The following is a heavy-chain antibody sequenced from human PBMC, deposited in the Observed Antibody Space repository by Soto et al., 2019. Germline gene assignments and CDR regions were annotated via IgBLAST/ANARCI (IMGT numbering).Heavy chain of an antibody. CDR2: IYHSGNT. Sequence: QVQLQESGPGLVKPSGTLSLTCAVSGASISTNNWWSWVRQPPGKGLEWIGEIYHSGNTNYNPSLKSRVTMSVDKSNNQFSLKLSSVTAADTAVYYCARRPSTNYYLDSWGQGTLVTVSS. D-gene: IGHD1-1*01. CDR1: GASISTNNW. CDR3: ARRPSTNYYLDS. V-gene: IGHV4-4*02. J-gene: IGHJ4*02.